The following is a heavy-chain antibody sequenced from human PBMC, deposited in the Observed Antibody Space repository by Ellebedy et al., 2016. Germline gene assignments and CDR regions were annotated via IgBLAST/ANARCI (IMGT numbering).Heavy chain of an antibody. CDR2: ISYDGRDK. CDR3: ARDGGGSGWYWPDY. CDR1: GYIFANYF. V-gene: IGHV3-30*14. D-gene: IGHD6-19*01. Sequence: SXXASGYIFANYFMHWVRQAPGKGLECVALISYDGRDKYYADSVKGRFTISRDNSKNTLYLQMNSLRVEDTAVFYCARDGGGSGWYWPDYWGQGTLVTVSS. J-gene: IGHJ4*02.